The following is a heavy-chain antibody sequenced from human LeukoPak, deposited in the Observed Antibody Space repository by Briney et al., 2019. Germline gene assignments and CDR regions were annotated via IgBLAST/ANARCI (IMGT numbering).Heavy chain of an antibody. CDR2: ISRGSTYI. CDR1: GFTFSKHA. D-gene: IGHD3-10*01. Sequence: PGGSLRLSCAASGFTFSKHAMNWVRQAPGKGLEWLASISRGSTYIYYADSVKGRFAISRDNANNSLHLQMDSLRAEDTAVYYCAREEGIYYGSGSPDYWGLGTVVTVSS. V-gene: IGHV3-21*01. J-gene: IGHJ4*02. CDR3: AREEGIYYGSGSPDY.